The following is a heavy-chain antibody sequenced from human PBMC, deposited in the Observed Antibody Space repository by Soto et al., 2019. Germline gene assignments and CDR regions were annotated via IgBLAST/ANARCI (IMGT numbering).Heavy chain of an antibody. D-gene: IGHD5-12*01. Sequence: ASVKVSCKASGYIITSYYIHWVRQAPGQGLEWVGLINPSGGSTTYAQKFQGRVTMTRDTSTSTVYMELNSLRSEDTAVYFCARDAQIGHGYSAYHTYWGQGTLVTVSS. CDR1: GYIITSYY. CDR3: ARDAQIGHGYSAYHTY. CDR2: INPSGGST. V-gene: IGHV1-46*01. J-gene: IGHJ4*02.